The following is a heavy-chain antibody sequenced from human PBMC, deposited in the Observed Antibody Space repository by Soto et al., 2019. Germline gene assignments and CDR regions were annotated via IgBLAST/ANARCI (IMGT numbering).Heavy chain of an antibody. CDR1: GYTFTRYG. D-gene: IGHD2-8*01. CDR2: ISGYNGDT. CDR3: AKNGQPPYYYYGMDV. Sequence: QGQLVQSGAEVKKPGASVKVSCKASGYTFTRYGISWVRQAPGQGLEWMGWISGYNGDTNYAQKFQGRVTMTIDTTXRTAYMELRSLTSDDTAVYYCAKNGQPPYYYYGMDVWGQGTTVTVSS. V-gene: IGHV1-18*01. J-gene: IGHJ6*02.